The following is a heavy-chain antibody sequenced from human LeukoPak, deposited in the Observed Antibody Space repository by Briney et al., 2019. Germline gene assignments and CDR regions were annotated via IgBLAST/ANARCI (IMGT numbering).Heavy chain of an antibody. CDR1: GDSIISGGYH. D-gene: IGHD1-1*01. V-gene: IGHV4-31*03. J-gene: IGHJ4*02. Sequence: SETLSLTCTVSGDSIISGGYHWSWIRQHPGKGLEWIGHIYNSGSPFYNTSLKSRVTISVDTSKNQFSLKLSSVTAADTAVYFCARDHTGNGHFDFWVQGTLVTVSS. CDR3: ARDHTGNGHFDF. CDR2: IYNSGSP.